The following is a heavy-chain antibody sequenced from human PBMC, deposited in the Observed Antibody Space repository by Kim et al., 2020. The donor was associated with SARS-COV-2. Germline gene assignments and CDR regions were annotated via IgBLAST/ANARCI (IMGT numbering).Heavy chain of an antibody. D-gene: IGHD2-2*01. CDR1: GGSISSYY. V-gene: IGHV4-59*08. CDR2: IYYSGST. CDR3: ARQAPGYCSSTSCYGDYFDY. J-gene: IGHJ4*02. Sequence: SETLSLTCTVSGGSISSYYWSWIRQPPGKGLEWIGYIYYSGSTNYNPSLKSRVTISVDTSKNQFSLKLSSVTAADTAVYYCARQAPGYCSSTSCYGDYFDYWGQGTLVTVSS.